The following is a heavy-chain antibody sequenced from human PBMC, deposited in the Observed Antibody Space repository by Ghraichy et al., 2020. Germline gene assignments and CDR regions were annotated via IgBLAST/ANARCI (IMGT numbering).Heavy chain of an antibody. J-gene: IGHJ4*02. CDR1: GGSISSGGYY. D-gene: IGHD3-10*01. CDR2: IYYSGST. Sequence: LRLSCTVSGGSISSGGYYWSWIRQHPGKGLEWIGYIYYSGSTYYNPSLKSRVTISVDTSKNQFSLKLSSVTAADTAVYYCARDRGGSLGRLFDYWGQGTLVTVSS. CDR3: ARDRGGSLGRLFDY. V-gene: IGHV4-31*03.